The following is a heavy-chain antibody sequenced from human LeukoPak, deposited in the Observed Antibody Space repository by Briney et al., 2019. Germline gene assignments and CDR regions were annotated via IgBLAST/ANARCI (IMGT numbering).Heavy chain of an antibody. CDR3: ARDWRYYDSSGYPIHDAFDI. D-gene: IGHD3-22*01. J-gene: IGHJ3*02. CDR2: IYSGGST. CDR1: GFTVSSNY. Sequence: GGSLRLSCAASGFTVSSNYMSWVRQAPGKGLEWVSVIYSGGSTNYADSVKGRFTISRDNSKNTLYLQMNSLRAEDTAVYYCARDWRYYDSSGYPIHDAFDIWGQGTMVTVSS. V-gene: IGHV3-66*02.